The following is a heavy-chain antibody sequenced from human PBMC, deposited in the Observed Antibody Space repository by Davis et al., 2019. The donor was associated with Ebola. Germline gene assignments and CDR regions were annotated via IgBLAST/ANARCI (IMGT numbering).Heavy chain of an antibody. CDR2: LSPYDGNT. CDR3: ARDIGVAVPGVMKDAFDI. Sequence: ASVQVSCKASGYTSTSYGISWVRQAPGQGLEWMGWLSPYDGNTNYAQKLQGRVTMTTDTSTSTAYMELRSLRSDDTAVYYCARDIGVAVPGVMKDAFDIWGQGTMVTVSS. CDR1: GYTSTSYG. V-gene: IGHV1-18*01. J-gene: IGHJ3*02. D-gene: IGHD2-2*01.